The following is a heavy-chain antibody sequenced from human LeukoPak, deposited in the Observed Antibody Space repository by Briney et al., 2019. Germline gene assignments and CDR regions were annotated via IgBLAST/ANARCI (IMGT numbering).Heavy chain of an antibody. CDR3: ARAWGDY. V-gene: IGHV3-66*01. D-gene: IGHD7-27*01. CDR1: GLTLSSSY. CDR2: IYSGGST. J-gene: IGHJ4*02. Sequence: GGSLRLSCEASGLTLSSSYMSWVRQAPGKGLEWVSVIYSGGSTYYADSVKGRFTISRDNSKNTLYLQMNSLRAEDTAVYYCARAWGDYWGQGTLVTVSS.